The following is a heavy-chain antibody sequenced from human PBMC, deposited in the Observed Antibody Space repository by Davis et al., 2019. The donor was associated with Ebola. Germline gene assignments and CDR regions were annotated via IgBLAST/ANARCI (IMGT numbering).Heavy chain of an antibody. D-gene: IGHD3-10*01. J-gene: IGHJ6*02. V-gene: IGHV1-3*01. CDR3: AREWGYYGSGSYHYYYGMDV. CDR1: GYTFTNYA. CDR2: INAGNGDT. Sequence: ASVKVSCKTSGYTFTNYAIHWVRQAPGQRLEWMGWINAGNGDTKYSQKFQGRVTITRDTPASTAYMELSSLRSEDTAVYYCAREWGYYGSGSYHYYYGMDVWGQGTTVTVSS.